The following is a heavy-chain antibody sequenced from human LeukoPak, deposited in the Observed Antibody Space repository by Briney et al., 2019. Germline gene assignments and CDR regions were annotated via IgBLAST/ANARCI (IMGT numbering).Heavy chain of an antibody. D-gene: IGHD5-12*01. Sequence: ASVKVSCKASGYTITGYYMHWVRQAPGQGLEWMGWINPNSGGTDYAQKFQGRVTMTRDTSISTAYMELSRLRSEDTAVYYCARLNLGNSGFLLPWGQGTLVTVSS. CDR3: ARLNLGNSGFLLP. V-gene: IGHV1-2*02. CDR2: INPNSGGT. CDR1: GYTITGYY. J-gene: IGHJ5*02.